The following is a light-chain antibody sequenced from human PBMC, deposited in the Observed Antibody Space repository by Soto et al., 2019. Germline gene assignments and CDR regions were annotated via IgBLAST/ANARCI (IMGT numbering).Light chain of an antibody. CDR1: QSVSRI. J-gene: IGKJ1*01. CDR2: GAS. V-gene: IGKV3-20*01. CDR3: QQYGSSPWT. Sequence: ERVMTQSPATVSVSPGERTTLSCRASQSVSRILAWYQQKPGQAPRLLIYGASNRATGIPDRFSGSGSGTDFTLTISRLEPEDFAVYYCQQYGSSPWTFGQGTKVDIK.